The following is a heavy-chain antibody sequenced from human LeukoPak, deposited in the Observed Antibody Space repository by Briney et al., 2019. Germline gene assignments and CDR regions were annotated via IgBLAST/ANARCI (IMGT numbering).Heavy chain of an antibody. J-gene: IGHJ6*02. V-gene: IGHV4-31*03. D-gene: IGHD2-21*02. Sequence: PSETLSPTCTVSGGSISSGGYYWSWIRQHPGKSLEWIGYIYYSGSTYYNPSLKSRVTISVDTSKNQFSLKLSSVTAADTAVYYCARSSVVTTNPTASYYYYGMDVWGQGTTVTVSS. CDR3: ARSSVVTTNPTASYYYYGMDV. CDR2: IYYSGST. CDR1: GGSISSGGYY.